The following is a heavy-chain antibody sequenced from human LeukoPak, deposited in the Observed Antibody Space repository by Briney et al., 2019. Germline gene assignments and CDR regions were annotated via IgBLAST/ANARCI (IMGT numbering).Heavy chain of an antibody. V-gene: IGHV3-21*04. CDR2: ISSSSSYI. CDR1: GFTFSSYS. D-gene: IGHD3-10*01. CDR3: AKGQGDRYYGSGSYYNGGGNDY. Sequence: PGGSLRLSCAASGFTFSSYSMNWVRQAPGKGLEWVSSISSSSSYIYYADSVKGRFTISRDNAKNSLYLQMNSLRAEDTALYYCAKGQGDRYYGSGSYYNGGGNDYWGQGTLVTVSS. J-gene: IGHJ4*02.